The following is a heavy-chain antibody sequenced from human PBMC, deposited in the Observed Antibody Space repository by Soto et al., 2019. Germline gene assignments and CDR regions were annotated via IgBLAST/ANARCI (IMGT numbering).Heavy chain of an antibody. CDR1: GVSISSGGYS. J-gene: IGHJ4*02. Sequence: QVQLQESGPGLVKPSQTLSLTCTVSGVSISSGGYSWSWLRQHPGKGLEWIGYIYYSGSTYYNPSLKSRVTISVDTSKNRFALKLSSVTAADAAVDCCAREPLTWGRGTLVTVSS. CDR2: IYYSGST. CDR3: AREPLT. V-gene: IGHV4-31*03.